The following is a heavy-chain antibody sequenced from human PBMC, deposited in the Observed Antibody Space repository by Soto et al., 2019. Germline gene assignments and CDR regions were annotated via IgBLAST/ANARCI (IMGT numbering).Heavy chain of an antibody. CDR2: IYYSGST. Sequence: SETLSLTCTVSGGSIGFYYWNWIRQPPGKGLEWIGYIYYSGSTNYNPSLKSRVTISVDTSKNQFSLKLSSVTAADTAVYSCTTHNPGSYRFDFWGQGPLVPVSS. CDR3: TTHNPGSYRFDF. V-gene: IGHV4-59*08. CDR1: GGSIGFYY. J-gene: IGHJ4*02. D-gene: IGHD3-16*02.